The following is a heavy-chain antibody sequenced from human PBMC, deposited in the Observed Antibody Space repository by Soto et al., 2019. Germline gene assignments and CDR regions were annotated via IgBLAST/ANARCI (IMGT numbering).Heavy chain of an antibody. V-gene: IGHV3-30*18. D-gene: IGHD3-9*01. CDR3: AKNRVDCLFYSHLDY. CDR1: GFTFSSYG. CDR2: ISYDGSNK. J-gene: IGHJ4*02. Sequence: QVQLVESGGGVVQPGRSLRLSCAASGFTFSSYGMHWVRQAPGKGLEWVAIISYDGSNKYYVDSVKGRFTISRDNSKNTLYLQMNSLRAEDTAVYYCAKNRVDCLFYSHLDYWGQGTLVTVSS.